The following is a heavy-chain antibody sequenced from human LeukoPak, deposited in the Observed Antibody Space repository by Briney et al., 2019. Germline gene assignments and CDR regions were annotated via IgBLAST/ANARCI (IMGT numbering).Heavy chain of an antibody. CDR2: IRYDGSNN. V-gene: IGHV3-30*02. D-gene: IGHD6-19*01. J-gene: IGHJ5*02. Sequence: PGGSLRLSCVASDFTFSNFGMHWVRQAPGKGLEWLSFIRYDGSNNYHADSVKGRFSISRDNSKNTLHLQMNTLRPDDTAVYYCARTAVAGTLRWFDLWGQGTLVIASS. CDR1: DFTFSNFG. CDR3: ARTAVAGTLRWFDL.